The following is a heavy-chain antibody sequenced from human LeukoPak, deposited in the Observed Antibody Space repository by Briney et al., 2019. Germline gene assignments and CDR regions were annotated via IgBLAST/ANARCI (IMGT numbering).Heavy chain of an antibody. CDR1: GFTFSGYA. V-gene: IGHV3-30*04. CDR3: TRDPRRLDY. Sequence: GGSLRLSCAASGFTFSGYAMHWVRQAPGKGLEWVAVISYDGSIEYYADSVKGRFTISRDNSKNTLYLQMNSLRAEDTAVYYCTRDPRRLDYWGQGTLVTVSS. J-gene: IGHJ4*02. CDR2: ISYDGSIE.